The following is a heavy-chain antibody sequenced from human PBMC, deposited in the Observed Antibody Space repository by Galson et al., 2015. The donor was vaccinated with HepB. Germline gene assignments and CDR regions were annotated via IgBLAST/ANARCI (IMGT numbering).Heavy chain of an antibody. CDR1: GFAFGTHA. CDR3: ARVRPEYTSGWYRQALYYFDS. CDR2: ISGNGDST. J-gene: IGHJ4*02. Sequence: SLRLSCAASGFAFGTHAMSWVRQAPGRGLEWISGISGNGDSTFYADSVKGRFTISRDNSKNTLFLQKTGLTADDTAIYYCARVRPEYTSGWYRQALYYFDSWGQGTLVAVSS. V-gene: IGHV3-23*01. D-gene: IGHD6-19*01.